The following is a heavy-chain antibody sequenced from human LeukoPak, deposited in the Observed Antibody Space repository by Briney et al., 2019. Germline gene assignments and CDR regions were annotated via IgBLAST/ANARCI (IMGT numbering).Heavy chain of an antibody. CDR2: INSDGSST. J-gene: IGHJ4*02. V-gene: IGHV3-74*01. CDR3: AKDPTRDYGDYEIDY. D-gene: IGHD4-17*01. Sequence: GGSLRLSCAASGFTFSSYWMHWVRQAPGKGLVWVSRINSDGSSTSYADSVKGRFTISRDNAKNTLYLQMNSLRAEDTAVYYCAKDPTRDYGDYEIDYWGQGTLVTVSS. CDR1: GFTFSSYW.